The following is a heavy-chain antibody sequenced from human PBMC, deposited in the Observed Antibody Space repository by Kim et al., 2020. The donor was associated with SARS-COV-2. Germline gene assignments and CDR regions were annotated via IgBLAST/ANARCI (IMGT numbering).Heavy chain of an antibody. Sequence: GGSLRLSCAASGFTFRRHWMHWVRQAPGKGLVWVSRVDSDGSATHYADSVKGRFTISRDNAENTVYLRMNSLSGEDTAVYYCARSMGRTPLFFYGLDVWGQGTSVTVPS. CDR1: GFTFRRHW. CDR3: ARSMGRTPLFFYGLDV. D-gene: IGHD2-15*01. V-gene: IGHV3-74*01. CDR2: VDSDGSAT. J-gene: IGHJ6*02.